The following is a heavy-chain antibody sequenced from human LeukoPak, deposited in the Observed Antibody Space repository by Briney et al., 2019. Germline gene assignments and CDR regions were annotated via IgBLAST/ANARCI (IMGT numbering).Heavy chain of an antibody. J-gene: IGHJ4*02. V-gene: IGHV3-23*01. CDR2: ISGSGGRT. D-gene: IGHD2/OR15-2a*01. Sequence: GGSLRLSCAASGFTFSSDVMSWVRQAPGRGLEWVSAISGSGGRTYYADSVKGRFTISRDNSKNTLYLQMNSLRAEDTAVYYCATYRLVLLPFESWGQGTLVTVSS. CDR1: GFTFSSDV. CDR3: ATYRLVLLPFES.